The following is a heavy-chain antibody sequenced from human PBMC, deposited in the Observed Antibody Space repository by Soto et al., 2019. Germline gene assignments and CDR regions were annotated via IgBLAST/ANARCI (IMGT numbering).Heavy chain of an antibody. CDR1: GGSFSGYY. D-gene: IGHD6-13*01. V-gene: IGHV4-34*01. CDR2: INHSGST. CDR3: ARGKIDSIAAARYFVY. J-gene: IGHJ4*02. Sequence: PSETLSLTCAVYGGSFSGYYWSWIRQPPGKGLEWIGEINHSGSTNYNPSLKSRVTISVDTSKNQFSLKLSSVTAADTAVYYCARGKIDSIAAARYFVYWGQGTLVTVSS.